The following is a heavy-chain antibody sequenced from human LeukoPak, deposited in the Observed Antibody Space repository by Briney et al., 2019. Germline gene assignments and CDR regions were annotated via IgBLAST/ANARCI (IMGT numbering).Heavy chain of an antibody. V-gene: IGHV1-69*13. CDR1: GGTFSSYA. J-gene: IGHJ4*02. CDR2: IIPIFGTA. Sequence: SVKVSCKASGGTFSSYAISWVRQAPGQGLEWMGGIIPIFGTANYAQKFQGRVTITADESTSTAYMELSSLRSEDTAVYYCAADPGIAAAVSFDYWGQGTLVTVSS. D-gene: IGHD6-13*01. CDR3: AADPGIAAAVSFDY.